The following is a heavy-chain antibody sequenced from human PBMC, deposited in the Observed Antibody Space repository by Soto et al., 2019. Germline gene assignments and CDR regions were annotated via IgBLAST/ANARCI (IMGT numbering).Heavy chain of an antibody. D-gene: IGHD2-8*01. CDR3: ATGKNGPTEWYNP. CDR2: INPKTSDT. CDR1: GYTFTDFY. J-gene: IGHJ5*02. Sequence: QEQLVQSGTEVKTPGASVTVSCKSSGYTFTDFYLHWLRQATGQGLEWVGWINPKTSDTKSSQKLQGRVTMAKETSVSTAYIDLTILTYDETAMYYCATGKNGPTEWYNPWGQGTRVTVSS. V-gene: IGHV1-2*02.